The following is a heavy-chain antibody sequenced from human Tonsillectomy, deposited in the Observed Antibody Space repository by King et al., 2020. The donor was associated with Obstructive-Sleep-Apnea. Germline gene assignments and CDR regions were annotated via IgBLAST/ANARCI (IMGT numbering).Heavy chain of an antibody. CDR1: GGSISSSSYY. CDR2: IYYSGST. J-gene: IGHJ6*02. Sequence: LQLQESGPGLVKPSETLSLTCTVSGGSISSSSYYWGWIRQPPGKGLEWIGSIYYSGSTYYNPSLKSRVTISVDTSKNQFSLKLSSVTAADTAVYYCAGDRRADYYYYGMDVWGQGTTVTVSS. D-gene: IGHD1-26*01. V-gene: IGHV4-39*07. CDR3: AGDRRADYYYYGMDV.